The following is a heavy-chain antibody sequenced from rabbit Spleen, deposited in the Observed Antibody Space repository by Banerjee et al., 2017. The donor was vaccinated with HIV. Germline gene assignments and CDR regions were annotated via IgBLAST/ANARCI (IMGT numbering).Heavy chain of an antibody. V-gene: IGHV1S45*01. D-gene: IGHD4-2*01. CDR2: INASTGKP. CDR1: GFSFSDRDV. CDR3: AKDAGTYDYIDVYFNL. J-gene: IGHJ4*01. Sequence: QEQLVESGGGLVQPEGSLTLTCKASGFSFSDRDVMCWVRQAPGKGLQWIACINASTGKPVYATWASGRFTISRTSSTTVTLHMTSLTAADRATYFCAKDAGTYDYIDVYFNLWGPGTLVTVS.